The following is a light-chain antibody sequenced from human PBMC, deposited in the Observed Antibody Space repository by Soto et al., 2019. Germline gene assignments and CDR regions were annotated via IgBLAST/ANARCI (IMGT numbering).Light chain of an antibody. CDR1: QSISSR. CDR3: QQYNTYSYT. CDR2: DAS. Sequence: DIQMTQSPSTLSASVGDRVTITCRASQSISSRLAWYQQKPGKAPKLLIYDASSLESGVPSRFSGSGSGTEFTLTIYSLQPDDFATYYCQQYNTYSYTFGQGTKVDIK. V-gene: IGKV1-5*01. J-gene: IGKJ2*01.